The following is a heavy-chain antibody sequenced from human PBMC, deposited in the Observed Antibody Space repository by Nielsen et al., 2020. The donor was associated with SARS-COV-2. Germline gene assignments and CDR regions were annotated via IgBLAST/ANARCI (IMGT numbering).Heavy chain of an antibody. Sequence: GESLKTSCVASCFTFKSYALHWGRQAPGKVLDWVAFIRYDGNNIFYGDSVKGRFSISRDNSKNTLYLEMDSLTHEDTAIYYCARDFGLDLWGRGTLVSVSS. CDR2: IRYDGNNI. V-gene: IGHV3-30*02. D-gene: IGHD3-3*01. CDR1: CFTFKSYA. J-gene: IGHJ4*02. CDR3: ARDFGLDL.